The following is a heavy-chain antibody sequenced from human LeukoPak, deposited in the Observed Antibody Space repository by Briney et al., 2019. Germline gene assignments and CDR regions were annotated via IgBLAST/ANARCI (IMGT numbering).Heavy chain of an antibody. V-gene: IGHV3-21*01. J-gene: IGHJ3*02. Sequence: GGSLRLSCAASGFTFSSYSMNWVRQAPGKGLEWVSSISSSSSYIYYADSVKGRFTISRDNAKNSLYLQMNSLRAEDTAVYYCARGRGEYDILTGSAFDIWGQGTMVTASS. CDR1: GFTFSSYS. CDR2: ISSSSSYI. D-gene: IGHD3-9*01. CDR3: ARGRGEYDILTGSAFDI.